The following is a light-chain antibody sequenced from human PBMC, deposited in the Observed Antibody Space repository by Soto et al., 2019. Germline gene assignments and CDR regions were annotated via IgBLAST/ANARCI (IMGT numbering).Light chain of an antibody. CDR1: QSVGSN. J-gene: IGKJ3*01. V-gene: IGKV3-15*01. CDR2: AAS. CDR3: QERSKWPMVT. Sequence: EIVMTQSPATLSVSPGERATLSCRASQSVGSNLAWYQQKPGQAPRLLIYAASTRATAFPARFSGSGSGTEFTLTITSLQSEDFAIYYCQERSKWPMVTFGPGTKVD.